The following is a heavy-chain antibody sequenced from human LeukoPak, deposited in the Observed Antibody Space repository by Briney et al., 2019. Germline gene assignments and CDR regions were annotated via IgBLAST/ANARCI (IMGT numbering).Heavy chain of an antibody. D-gene: IGHD3-10*01. V-gene: IGHV3-74*03. CDR1: GFTFSGHW. Sequence: GGSLRLSCVASGFTFSGHWMHWVRQVPGKGLVAVSRITPDGNATTYADSVKGRFTISRDNAKNTLYLEMNSLTAEDTALYYCTRSGYYNGYDYWGQGTLVTVSS. CDR2: ITPDGNAT. CDR3: TRSGYYNGYDY. J-gene: IGHJ4*02.